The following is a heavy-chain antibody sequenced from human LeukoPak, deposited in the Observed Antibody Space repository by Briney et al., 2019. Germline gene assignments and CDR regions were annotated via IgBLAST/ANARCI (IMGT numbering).Heavy chain of an antibody. J-gene: IGHJ6*03. V-gene: IGHV4-61*02. CDR2: IYTSGST. CDR3: ARTPYDFWSGYLLYYMDV. Sequence: SQTLSLTCTVSGGSISIGSYYWSWIRQPAGKGLEWIGRIYTSGSTNYNPSLKSRVTISVDTSKNQFSLKLSSVTAADTAVYYCARTPYDFWSGYLLYYMDVWGKGTTVTVSS. CDR1: GGSISIGSYY. D-gene: IGHD3-3*01.